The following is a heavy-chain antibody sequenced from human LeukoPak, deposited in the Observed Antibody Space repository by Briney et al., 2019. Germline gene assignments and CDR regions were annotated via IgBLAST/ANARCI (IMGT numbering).Heavy chain of an antibody. CDR2: ISYDGSNK. D-gene: IGHD3-22*01. CDR3: ARRGFYDTSGYLFDY. Sequence: GRSLRLSCAASGFTFSSYGMHWVRQAPGKGLEWVAVISYDGSNKYYADSVKGRFTISRDNSKNTLYLQMNSLRAEDTAVYYCARRGFYDTSGYLFDYWGQGTLVTVSS. V-gene: IGHV3-30*03. J-gene: IGHJ4*02. CDR1: GFTFSSYG.